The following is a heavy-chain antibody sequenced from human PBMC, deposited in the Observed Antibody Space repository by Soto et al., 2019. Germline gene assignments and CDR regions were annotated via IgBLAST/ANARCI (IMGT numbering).Heavy chain of an antibody. CDR1: GGSISSSSYY. CDR3: AKPPLRQQLACFDY. CDR2: IYYSGST. J-gene: IGHJ4*02. D-gene: IGHD6-13*01. V-gene: IGHV4-39*07. Sequence: SETLSLTCTVSGGSISSSSYYWGWIRQPPGKGLEWIGSIYYSGSTYYNPSLKSRVTISRDNSKNTLYLQMNSLRAEDTAVYYCAKPPLRQQLACFDYWGQGTLVTVSS.